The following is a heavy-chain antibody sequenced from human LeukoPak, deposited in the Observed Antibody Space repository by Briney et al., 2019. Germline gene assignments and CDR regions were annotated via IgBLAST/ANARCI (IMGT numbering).Heavy chain of an antibody. CDR2: ISYDGSNK. CDR1: GFTFSSYG. J-gene: IGHJ1*01. V-gene: IGHV3-30*18. Sequence: GGSLRLSCAASGFTFSSYGMHWVRQAPGKGLEWVAVISYDGSNKYYADSVKGRFTISRDNSKNTLYLQMNSLRAEDTAVYYCAKSYRRQRLGGDFQHWGQGTLVTVSS. D-gene: IGHD6-25*01. CDR3: AKSYRRQRLGGDFQH.